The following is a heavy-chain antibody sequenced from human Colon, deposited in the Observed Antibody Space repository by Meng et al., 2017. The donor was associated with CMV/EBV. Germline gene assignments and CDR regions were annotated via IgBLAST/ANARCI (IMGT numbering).Heavy chain of an antibody. D-gene: IGHD1-1*01. CDR2: TYHSGST. CDR1: GGAISDYY. V-gene: IGHV4-59*01. J-gene: IGHJ5*02. Sequence: GSLRLSCTVTGGAISDYYWNWIRQTPGKGLEWIGYTYHSGSTNVHPSLRGRVSMSVDPSKNQVSLKLSSVTAADTAVYYCAGLYGTYFSSWFDPWGQGTLVTVSS. CDR3: AGLYGTYFSSWFDP.